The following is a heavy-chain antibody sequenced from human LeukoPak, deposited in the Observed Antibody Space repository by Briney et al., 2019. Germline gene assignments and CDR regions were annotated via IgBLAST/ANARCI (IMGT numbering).Heavy chain of an antibody. CDR1: GFSFSSYA. CDR2: MSSSDDGR. V-gene: IGHV3-23*01. D-gene: IGHD2-15*01. CDR3: AKAPVTSCRGAFCYPFDY. Sequence: GGALRLSCATSGFSFSSYAMSWVRQAPGKGLEWVSAMSSSDDGRYYAASVRGRFTISRDTSRSTLYLQMNSLRAEDAAVYYCAKAPVTSCRGAFCYPFDYWGQGTLVTVSS. J-gene: IGHJ4*02.